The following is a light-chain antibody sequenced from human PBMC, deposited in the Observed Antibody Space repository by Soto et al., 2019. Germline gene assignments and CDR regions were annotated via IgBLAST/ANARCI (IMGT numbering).Light chain of an antibody. Sequence: EIVLTQSPGTLSLSPGERATLSCRASQSVSNSYLAWYQQKPGQAPRLLIYGASSRATGIPDRFSGSGSGTDFTITINRLEPEDFAVYYCQQYGSSLTWTFGQGTKVEIK. CDR2: GAS. CDR1: QSVSNSY. V-gene: IGKV3-20*01. CDR3: QQYGSSLTWT. J-gene: IGKJ1*01.